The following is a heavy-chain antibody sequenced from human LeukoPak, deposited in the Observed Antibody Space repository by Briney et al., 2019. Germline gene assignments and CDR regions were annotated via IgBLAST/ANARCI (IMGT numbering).Heavy chain of an antibody. D-gene: IGHD1-26*01. CDR2: MNPNSGNT. CDR3: ASGSGSYYFDY. Sequence: ASVKVSCKASGYTFTSYDINWVRQATGQGLEWMGRMNPNSGNTGHAQKFQGRVTMTRDTSISTAYLELSSLRSEDTALYYCASGSGSYYFDYWGQGTLVTVSS. CDR1: GYTFTSYD. J-gene: IGHJ4*02. V-gene: IGHV1-8*01.